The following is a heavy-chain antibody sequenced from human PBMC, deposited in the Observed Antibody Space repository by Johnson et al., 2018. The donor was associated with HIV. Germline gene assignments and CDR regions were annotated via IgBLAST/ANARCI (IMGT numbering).Heavy chain of an antibody. J-gene: IGHJ3*01. V-gene: IGHV3-20*04. CDR2: INWNGATP. Sequence: VESGGGVARPGGSLRLSCEASGFSFDEYDMSWVRQAPGKGLEWVSGINWNGATPGSADSVKGRFTISSDNAKNFLYLQMNSLRCEDTALYYCVRDTYYFDRSGYLTRPRAFDVWGQGTMVTVSS. CDR1: GFSFDEYD. CDR3: VRDTYYFDRSGYLTRPRAFDV. D-gene: IGHD3-22*01.